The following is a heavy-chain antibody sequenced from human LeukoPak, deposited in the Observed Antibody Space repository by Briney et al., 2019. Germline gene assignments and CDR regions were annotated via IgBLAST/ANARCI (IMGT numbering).Heavy chain of an antibody. CDR2: IYHSGST. J-gene: IGHJ5*02. CDR1: GYSISSGYY. CDR3: ARIAVPNWYDP. V-gene: IGHV4-38-2*01. Sequence: SETLSLTCAVSGYSISSGYYWGWIRQPPGKGLEWIGSIYHSGSTYYSPSLKSRVTISVDTSKNQFSLKLSSVTAADTAVYYCARIAVPNWYDPWGQGTLVAVSS. D-gene: IGHD6-19*01.